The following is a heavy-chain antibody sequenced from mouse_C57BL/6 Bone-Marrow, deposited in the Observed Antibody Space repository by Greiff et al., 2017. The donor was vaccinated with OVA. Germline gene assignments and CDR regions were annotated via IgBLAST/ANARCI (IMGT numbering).Heavy chain of an antibody. V-gene: IGHV1-81*01. Sequence: QVQLKQSGAELARPGASVKLSCKASGYTFTSYGISWVKQRTGQGLEWIGEIYPRSGNTYYNEKFKGKATLTADKSSSTAYMELRSLTSEDSAVYFCARWDYYEYYAMDYWGQGTSVTVSS. D-gene: IGHD1-1*01. J-gene: IGHJ4*01. CDR1: GYTFTSYG. CDR2: IYPRSGNT. CDR3: ARWDYYEYYAMDY.